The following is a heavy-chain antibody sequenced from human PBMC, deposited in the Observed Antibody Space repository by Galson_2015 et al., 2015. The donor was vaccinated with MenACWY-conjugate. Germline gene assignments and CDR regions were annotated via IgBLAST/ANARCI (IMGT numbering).Heavy chain of an antibody. CDR1: GGSISSSSYY. V-gene: IGHV4-39*07. CDR3: ARVPGIANAYYYYGMDV. CDR2: IYYSGST. D-gene: IGHD6-13*01. Sequence: SETLSLTCTVSGGSISSSSYYWGWIRQPPGKGLEWIGSIYYSGSTYYNPSLKSRVTISVDTSKNQFSLKLSSVTAADTAVYYCARVPGIANAYYYYGMDVWGQGTTVTVSS. J-gene: IGHJ6*02.